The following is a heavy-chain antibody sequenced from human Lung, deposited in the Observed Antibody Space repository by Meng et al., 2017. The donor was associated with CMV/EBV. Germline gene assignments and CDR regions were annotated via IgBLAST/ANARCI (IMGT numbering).Heavy chain of an antibody. CDR1: GYTFTSYY. Sequence: SVXVSXXASGYTFTSYYMHWVRQAPGQGLEWMGIINPSGGSTSYAQKFQGRVTMTRDTSTSTVYMELSSLRPEDTAVYYCATVGSWGYYTAHYYGMAVWGQGTXVTVAS. CDR3: ATVGSWGYYTAHYYGMAV. D-gene: IGHD3-10*01. CDR2: INPSGGST. J-gene: IGHJ6*02. V-gene: IGHV1-46*01.